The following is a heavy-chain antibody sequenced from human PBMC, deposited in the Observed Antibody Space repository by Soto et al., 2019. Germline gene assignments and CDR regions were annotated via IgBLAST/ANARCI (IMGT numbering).Heavy chain of an antibody. J-gene: IGHJ3*02. D-gene: IGHD6-6*01. V-gene: IGHV1-8*01. CDR3: ARGSSSSDAFDI. Sequence: QVQLVQSGAEVKKPGASVKVSCKASGYTFTSYDINWVRQATGQGLEWMGWMNPNSGNTGYAQKFQGRVTMTRNTARSTDYMELSSLKSEGTAVYYCARGSSSSDAFDIWGQGTMVTVSS. CDR2: MNPNSGNT. CDR1: GYTFTSYD.